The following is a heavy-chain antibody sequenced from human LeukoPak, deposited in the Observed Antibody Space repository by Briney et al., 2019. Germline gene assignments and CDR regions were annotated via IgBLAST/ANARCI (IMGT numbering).Heavy chain of an antibody. CDR2: IYYSGST. Sequence: SETLSLTCTVSGGSISSYYWSWIRQPPGKGLEWIGYIYYSGSTNYNPSLKSRVTISVDTSKNQFSLKLSSVTAADTAVYYCARWRRLHRAFDIWGQGTMVTVSS. CDR1: GGSISSYY. D-gene: IGHD6-25*01. J-gene: IGHJ3*02. V-gene: IGHV4-59*01. CDR3: ARWRRLHRAFDI.